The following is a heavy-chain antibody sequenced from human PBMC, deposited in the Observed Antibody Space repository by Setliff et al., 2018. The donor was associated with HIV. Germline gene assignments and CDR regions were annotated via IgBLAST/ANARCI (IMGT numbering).Heavy chain of an antibody. D-gene: IGHD3-22*01. Sequence: ASETLSLTCNVSGASITSGSYYWSWIRRPAGKGLEWIGHIYSRGPTNYNPSLRSRVIISVDTSKNQLSLSLSSVTAAGTAVYYCARDDSGYYYDYWGQGKLVTVSS. CDR1: GASITSGSYY. J-gene: IGHJ4*02. CDR2: IYSRGPT. CDR3: ARDDSGYYYDY. V-gene: IGHV4-61*09.